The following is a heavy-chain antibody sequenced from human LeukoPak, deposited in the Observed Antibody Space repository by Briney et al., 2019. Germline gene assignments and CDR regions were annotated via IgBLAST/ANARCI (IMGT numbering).Heavy chain of an antibody. D-gene: IGHD6-6*01. V-gene: IGHV3-7*01. CDR2: IKQDGSEK. J-gene: IGHJ3*02. CDR1: GFTFSSYW. CDR3: ARDPRSSSHGAFDI. Sequence: GGSLRLSCAASGFTFSSYWMSWVRQAPGKGLEWVANIKQDGSEKYYVDSVKGRFTISRDNAKNSLYLQMHSLRAEDTAVYYCARDPRSSSHGAFDIWGQGTMVTVSS.